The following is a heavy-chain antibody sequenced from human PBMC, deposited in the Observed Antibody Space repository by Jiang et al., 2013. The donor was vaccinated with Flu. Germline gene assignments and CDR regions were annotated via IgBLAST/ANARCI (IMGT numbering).Heavy chain of an antibody. J-gene: IGHJ6*02. D-gene: IGHD3-10*01. CDR2: ISGGSST. V-gene: IGHV3-21*01. Sequence: QLVESGGGLVKPGGSLRLSCAAPGLSFDSYSMNWVRQAPGKGLEWVSSISGGSSTYYAASVKGRFTISRDDAKNTVFLQMTSLRAEDSAVYYCARRFVGAAYYYFYGMDAWGQGTTVTVSS. CDR3: ARRFVGAAYYYFYGMDA. CDR1: GLSFDSYS.